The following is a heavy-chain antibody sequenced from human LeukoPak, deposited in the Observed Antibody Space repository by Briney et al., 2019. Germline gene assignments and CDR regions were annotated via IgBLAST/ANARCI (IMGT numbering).Heavy chain of an antibody. CDR1: GFTFSSYG. Sequence: GRSLRLSCAASGFTFSSYGMHWVRQAPGKGLEWVAVMSNDGSNKYYADSVKGRFTVSRDNSKNTLYVQMNSLGAEDTAVYYCAKWKYSSSGLDDYWGQGTLVTVSS. CDR2: MSNDGSNK. V-gene: IGHV3-30*18. D-gene: IGHD6-6*01. CDR3: AKWKYSSSGLDDY. J-gene: IGHJ4*02.